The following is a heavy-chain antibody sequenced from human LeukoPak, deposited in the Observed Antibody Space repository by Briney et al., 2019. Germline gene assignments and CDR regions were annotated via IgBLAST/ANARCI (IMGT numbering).Heavy chain of an antibody. D-gene: IGHD1-14*01. CDR3: ATNTELRYFDY. Sequence: ASVKVSCKASGYTFTSYAMHWVRQAPGQRLEWMGWINAGNGNTKYSQKLQGRVTITRDTSASTAYMELSSLRSEDTAVYYCATNTELRYFDYWGQGTLVTVSS. V-gene: IGHV1-3*01. CDR2: INAGNGNT. J-gene: IGHJ4*02. CDR1: GYTFTSYA.